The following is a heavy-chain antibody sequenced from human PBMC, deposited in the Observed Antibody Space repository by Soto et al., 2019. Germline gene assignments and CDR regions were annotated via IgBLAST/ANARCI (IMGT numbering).Heavy chain of an antibody. Sequence: GGSLRLSCAASGFTVSSNYMGWVRQAPGKGLEWVSVIYSGGSTYYADSVKGRFTIARDNSKNTLYLQMNSLRAEDTAVYYCARDPPGGSDYWGQGTLVTVSS. D-gene: IGHD3-16*01. CDR3: ARDPPGGSDY. V-gene: IGHV3-53*01. J-gene: IGHJ4*02. CDR2: IYSGGST. CDR1: GFTVSSNY.